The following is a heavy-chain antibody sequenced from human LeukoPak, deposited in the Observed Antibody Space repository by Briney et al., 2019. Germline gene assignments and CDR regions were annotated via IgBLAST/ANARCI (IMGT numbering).Heavy chain of an antibody. CDR1: GFTFGNYA. CDR2: ISGSSVGT. J-gene: IGHJ6*03. CDR3: AKQSGSSWYSYYYYYMDV. V-gene: IGHV3-23*01. D-gene: IGHD6-13*01. Sequence: PGGSLRLSCAASGFTFGNYAMTWVRQAPGKGPEWVSAISGSSVGTYYADSVKGRFTISRDNSKNTLYLQMNSLRSEDTAVYHCAKQSGSSWYSYYYYYMDVWGKGTTVTVSS.